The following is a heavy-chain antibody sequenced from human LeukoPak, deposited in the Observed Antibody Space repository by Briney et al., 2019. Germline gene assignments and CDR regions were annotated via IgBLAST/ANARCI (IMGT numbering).Heavy chain of an antibody. V-gene: IGHV4-34*01. CDR1: GGSFSGYY. D-gene: IGHD5-12*01. CDR3: GSHTWQWLPFAD. Sequence: PSETLSHTCAVYGGSFSGYYCRWLRQPPGKGVEWSGEIKHDGSTTYNPSLESRVTISVDTSTKKIALERSTVTAADAAVYYCGSHTWQWLPFADWGQGTQVTISS. CDR2: IKHDGST. J-gene: IGHJ4*02.